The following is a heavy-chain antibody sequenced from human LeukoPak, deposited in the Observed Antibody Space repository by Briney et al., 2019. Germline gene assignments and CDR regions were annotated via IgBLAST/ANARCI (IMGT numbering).Heavy chain of an antibody. J-gene: IGHJ4*02. D-gene: IGHD1-26*01. CDR1: GFTVSSYE. Sequence: GSLRLSCAASGFTVSSYEMNWVRQAPGKGLEWVSYISSSGSTIYYADSVKGRFTISRDSAKNSLYLQMSSLRAEDTAVYYCARESSGNYYVGFDYWGQGTLVTVSS. CDR3: ARESSGNYYVGFDY. V-gene: IGHV3-48*03. CDR2: ISSSGSTI.